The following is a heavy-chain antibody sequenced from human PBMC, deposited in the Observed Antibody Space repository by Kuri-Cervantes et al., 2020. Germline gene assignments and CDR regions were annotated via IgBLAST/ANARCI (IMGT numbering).Heavy chain of an antibody. D-gene: IGHD3-10*01. Sequence: GESLKISCAASGFTVSSNYMSWVRQAPGKGLEWVSVIYSGGSTYYADSVKGRFTISRDNSKNTLYLQMNSLRAEDTAVYYCATEGYGSGSYPTDYWGQGTLVTVSS. CDR2: IYSGGST. CDR3: ATEGYGSGSYPTDY. V-gene: IGHV3-53*01. J-gene: IGHJ4*02. CDR1: GFTVSSNY.